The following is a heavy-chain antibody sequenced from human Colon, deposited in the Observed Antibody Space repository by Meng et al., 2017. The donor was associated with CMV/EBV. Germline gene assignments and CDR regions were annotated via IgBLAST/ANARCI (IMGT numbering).Heavy chain of an antibody. J-gene: IGHJ4*02. Sequence: SVNVSCKVSGDTFNNYAISWVRQAPGQGLEWVGGIVPIVTRTNYAQKFQGRVTITADKSTSTAYMELSSLRSEDMAVYFCATGGAAQSSTNRNHFDYWGQGTLVTVSS. CDR3: ATGGAAQSSTNRNHFDY. V-gene: IGHV1-69*10. CDR1: GDTFNNYA. CDR2: IVPIVTRT. D-gene: IGHD1-26*01.